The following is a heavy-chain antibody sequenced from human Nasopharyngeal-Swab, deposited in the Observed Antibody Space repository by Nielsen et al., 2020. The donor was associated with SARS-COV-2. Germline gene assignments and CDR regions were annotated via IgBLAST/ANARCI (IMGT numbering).Heavy chain of an antibody. CDR3: AKGRVGWLRADAFDI. V-gene: IGHV3-9*01. D-gene: IGHD5-12*01. J-gene: IGHJ3*02. CDR1: GFTFDDYA. Sequence: GGSLRLSCAASGFTFDDYAMHWVRQAPGKGLEWVSGISWNSGSIGYADSVKGRFTISRDNAKNSLYLQMNSLRAEDTALYYCAKGRVGWLRADAFDIWGQGTMVTVSS. CDR2: ISWNSGSI.